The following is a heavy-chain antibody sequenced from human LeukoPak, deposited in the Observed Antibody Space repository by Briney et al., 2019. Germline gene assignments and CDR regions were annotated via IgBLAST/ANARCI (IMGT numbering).Heavy chain of an antibody. Sequence: ASVKVSCKASGYTFTSYGISWVRQAPGQGLEWMGWISAYNGNTNYAQKLQGRVTMTTDTSTSTAYMELRSLRSDDTAVYYCARDVVLEMATTPYFDYWGQGTLVTVSS. V-gene: IGHV1-18*01. CDR1: GYTFTSYG. J-gene: IGHJ4*02. D-gene: IGHD5-24*01. CDR2: ISAYNGNT. CDR3: ARDVVLEMATTPYFDY.